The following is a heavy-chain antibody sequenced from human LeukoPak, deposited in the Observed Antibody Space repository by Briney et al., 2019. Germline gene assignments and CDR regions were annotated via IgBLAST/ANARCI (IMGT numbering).Heavy chain of an antibody. J-gene: IGHJ5*02. CDR3: ARGHLKWFDP. Sequence: ASVKVSCKASGYTFTSYDINWVRQATGQVLGWMGWMNPNSGNTGYAQKFQGRVTITRNTSISTAYMELSSLRAEDTAVYYCARGHLKWFDPWGQGTLVTVSS. CDR1: GYTFTSYD. V-gene: IGHV1-8*03. CDR2: MNPNSGNT.